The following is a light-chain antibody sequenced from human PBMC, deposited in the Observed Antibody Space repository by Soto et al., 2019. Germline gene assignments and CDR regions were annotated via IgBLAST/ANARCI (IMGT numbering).Light chain of an antibody. J-gene: IGKJ5*01. V-gene: IGKV1-27*01. Sequence: IQLTHCPSSLSASVGDRLTITCRVRQGSSSYLNWYRQKPGKLPKLLIYSAYNLQSGVPSRCSGSGSGTDITLTISSLQPEDVITYYGQRNYNAPRTFGQGTRLEIK. CDR1: QGSSSY. CDR3: QRNYNAPRT. CDR2: SAY.